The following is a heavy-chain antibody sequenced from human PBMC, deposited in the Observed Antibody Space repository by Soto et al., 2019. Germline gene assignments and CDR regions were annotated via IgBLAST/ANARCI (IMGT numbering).Heavy chain of an antibody. CDR3: ARVCYDFWSGYSLYYFDY. CDR2: IYYSGST. V-gene: IGHV4-59*01. CDR1: GGSISSYY. Sequence: SETLSLTCTVSGGSISSYYRSWIRQPPGKGLEWIGYIYYSGSTNYNPSLKSRVTISVDTSKNQFSLKLSSVTAADTAVYYCARVCYDFWSGYSLYYFDYWGQGTLVTVSS. J-gene: IGHJ4*02. D-gene: IGHD3-3*01.